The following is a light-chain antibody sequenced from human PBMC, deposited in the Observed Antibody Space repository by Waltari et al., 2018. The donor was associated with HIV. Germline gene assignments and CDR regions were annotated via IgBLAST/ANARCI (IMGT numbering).Light chain of an antibody. J-gene: IGLJ2*01. CDR2: DVS. V-gene: IGLV2-14*01. Sequence: QSALTQPASVSGSPGQSITISCTGTSSDVGSYNYVSWYQQPSGKALKLLIFDVSNRPAGVSNRFAGSKSGDTASLTISGLQTEDESYYYCSSYTRTGTLVAFGGGTKVTVL. CDR1: SSDVGSYNY. CDR3: SSYTRTGTLVA.